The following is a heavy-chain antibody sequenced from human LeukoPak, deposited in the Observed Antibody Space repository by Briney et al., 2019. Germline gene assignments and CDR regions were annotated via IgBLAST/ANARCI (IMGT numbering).Heavy chain of an antibody. CDR2: INHSGST. D-gene: IGHD3-22*01. CDR3: AYSSGYQQH. CDR1: GGSFSSYY. Sequence: NPSETLSLTCAVYGGSFSSYYWTWIRQSPGKGLEWIGEINHSGSTDYNPSLKSRATISVDTSKNQFSLKLSSVTAADTAVYYCAYSSGYQQHWGQGTLVTVSS. J-gene: IGHJ1*01. V-gene: IGHV4-34*01.